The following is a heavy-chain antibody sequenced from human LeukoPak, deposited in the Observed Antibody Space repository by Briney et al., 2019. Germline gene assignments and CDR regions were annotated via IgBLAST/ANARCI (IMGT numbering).Heavy chain of an antibody. CDR1: GFTFSSYG. V-gene: IGHV3-30*02. J-gene: IGHJ4*02. CDR3: AKDKSEYDFWSGYSPIDY. CDR2: IRYDGSNK. D-gene: IGHD3-3*01. Sequence: GGSLRLSCAASGFTFSSYGMHWVRQAPGKGLEGVAFIRYDGSNKYYADSVRGRVTISRDNSKNTLYLQMNSLRAEDTAVYYCAKDKSEYDFWSGYSPIDYWGQGTLVTVSS.